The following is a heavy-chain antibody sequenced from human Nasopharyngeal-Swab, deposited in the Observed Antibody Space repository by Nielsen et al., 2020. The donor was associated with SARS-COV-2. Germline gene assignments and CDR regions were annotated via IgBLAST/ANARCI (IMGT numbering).Heavy chain of an antibody. D-gene: IGHD3-3*01. Sequence: SETLSLTCTVSGGSISSSSYYWGWIRQPPGKGLEWIGSIYYSGSTYYNPSLKSRVTISVDTSKNQFSLKLSSVTAADTAVYYCARSLLRFLEWTNFDYWGQGTLVTVSP. CDR1: GGSISSSSYY. CDR3: ARSLLRFLEWTNFDY. J-gene: IGHJ4*02. V-gene: IGHV4-39*07. CDR2: IYYSGST.